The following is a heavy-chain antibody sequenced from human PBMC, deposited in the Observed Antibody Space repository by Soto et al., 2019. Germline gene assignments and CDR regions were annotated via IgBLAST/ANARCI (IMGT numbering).Heavy chain of an antibody. J-gene: IGHJ4*02. CDR3: AREANWNYLWRRGPLDY. D-gene: IGHD1-7*01. Sequence: ASVKVSCKASGYTFTSYYMHWVRQAPGQGLEWMGIINPSGGSTSSAQKFQGRVTMTRDTSTSTVYMELSSLRSEDTAVYYCAREANWNYLWRRGPLDYWGQGTLVTVSS. CDR1: GYTFTSYY. V-gene: IGHV1-46*01. CDR2: INPSGGST.